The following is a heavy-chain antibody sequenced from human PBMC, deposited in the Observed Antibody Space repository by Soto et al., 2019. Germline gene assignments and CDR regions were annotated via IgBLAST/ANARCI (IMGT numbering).Heavy chain of an antibody. D-gene: IGHD2-21*01. J-gene: IGHJ6*02. Sequence: SETLSLTCSVSAGFIRKYYWNWVRQPAGKGLEWIGRIYSSGFTSYNPSLTSRVTMLIDTSENEVSLKLNSVTAADTAVYYCAGIGEDVYYGMDVWGQGTTVTVS. V-gene: IGHV4-4*07. CDR1: AGFIRKYY. CDR2: IYSSGFT. CDR3: AGIGEDVYYGMDV.